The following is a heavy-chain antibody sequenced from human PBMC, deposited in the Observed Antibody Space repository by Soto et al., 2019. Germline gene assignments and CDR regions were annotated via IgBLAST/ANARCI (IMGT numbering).Heavy chain of an antibody. CDR3: ARCVTVFGLVSRFWFDP. CDR2: IYNSGIT. CDR1: GGSISSGDYS. Sequence: PPETLSLTCTVSGGSISSGDYSWSWVRQSPGKGLEWIGHIYNSGITYYNPSLKSRVVISIDTSRNQFSLRLNSLTAADRAVYFCARCVTVFGLVSRFWFDPWGQGTVVTVSS. V-gene: IGHV4-30-4*01. J-gene: IGHJ5*02. D-gene: IGHD3-3*01.